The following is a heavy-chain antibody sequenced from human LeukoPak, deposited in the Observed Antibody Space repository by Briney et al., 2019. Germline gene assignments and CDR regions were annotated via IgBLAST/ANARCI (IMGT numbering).Heavy chain of an antibody. CDR1: A. V-gene: IGHV1-69*01. D-gene: IGHD1-26*01. CDR2: IIPIFGTA. Sequence: AIXWVRQAPGQGLEWMXGIIPIFGTANYAQKFQGRVTITADESTSTAYMELSSLRSEDTAVYYCARDRRVGATHNWFDPWGQGTLVTVSS. J-gene: IGHJ5*02. CDR3: ARDRRVGATHNWFDP.